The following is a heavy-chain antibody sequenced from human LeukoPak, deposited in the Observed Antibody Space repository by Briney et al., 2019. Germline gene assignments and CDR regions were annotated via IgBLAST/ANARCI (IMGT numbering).Heavy chain of an antibody. Sequence: GESLKISCKASSYSFTNYWIGWVRQMPGKGLEWMGLIYPAGSQTIYSPSFQGQVTISVDKSTRTAYLQWSTLKASDTAMYYCARRNYSSVWFDPWGQGTLVTVSS. CDR1: SYSFTNYW. D-gene: IGHD1-7*01. CDR2: IYPAGSQT. CDR3: ARRNYSSVWFDP. V-gene: IGHV5-51*01. J-gene: IGHJ5*02.